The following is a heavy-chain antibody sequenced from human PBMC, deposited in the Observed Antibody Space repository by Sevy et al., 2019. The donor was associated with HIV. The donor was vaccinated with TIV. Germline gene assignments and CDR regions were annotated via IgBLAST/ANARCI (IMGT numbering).Heavy chain of an antibody. CDR1: GFTFSNYA. CDR2: ISGSAART. J-gene: IGHJ4*02. D-gene: IGHD3-10*01. CDR3: VKDRYYGSGSYHYFDY. Sequence: RGSLRLSCAASGFTFSNYAMNWVRRAPGKGLEWVSGISGSAARTYYADSVKGRFTISRDDSKNTLYLQMNSLRVEDTAVYYCVKDRYYGSGSYHYFDYWGQGTLVTVSS. V-gene: IGHV3-23*01.